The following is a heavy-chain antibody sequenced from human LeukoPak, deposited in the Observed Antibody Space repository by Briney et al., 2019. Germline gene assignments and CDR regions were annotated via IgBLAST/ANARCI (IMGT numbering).Heavy chain of an antibody. CDR1: GYTFTSYD. Sequence: GASVKVSCKASGYTFTSYDINWVRQATGQGLEWMGWMNPNSGNTGYAQKFQGRVTMTRNTSISTAYMELSSLRSEDTAVYYCARTPLIRLWFGDRDYYYMDVWGKGTTVTISS. J-gene: IGHJ6*03. V-gene: IGHV1-8*02. D-gene: IGHD3-10*01. CDR3: ARTPLIRLWFGDRDYYYMDV. CDR2: MNPNSGNT.